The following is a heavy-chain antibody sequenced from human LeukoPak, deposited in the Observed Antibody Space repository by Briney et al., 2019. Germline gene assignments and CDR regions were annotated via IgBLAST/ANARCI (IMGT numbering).Heavy chain of an antibody. J-gene: IGHJ6*03. Sequence: GESLKISCKSSGYVFIRHWIGWVRQVPGKGLEWMGVIHPEDSYSRYNAAFQGQATLSVDESTSTAYLHLSSLKASDTAIYYCARQNHYYYYMDVWGRGTTVTVSS. CDR2: IHPEDSYS. CDR3: ARQNHYYYYMDV. V-gene: IGHV5-51*01. CDR1: GYVFIRHW.